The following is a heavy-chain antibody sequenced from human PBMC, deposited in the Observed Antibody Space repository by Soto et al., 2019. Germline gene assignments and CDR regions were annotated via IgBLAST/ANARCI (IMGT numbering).Heavy chain of an antibody. Sequence: PGESLKISCKGSGYSFTSYWISWVRQMPGKGLEWMGRIDPSDSYTNYSPSFQGHVTISADKSISTAYLQWSSLKASDTAMYYCERQTVLYSEWFDPWGQGTLVTVSS. D-gene: IGHD3-10*02. J-gene: IGHJ5*02. V-gene: IGHV5-10-1*01. CDR2: IDPSDSYT. CDR1: GYSFTSYW. CDR3: ERQTVLYSEWFDP.